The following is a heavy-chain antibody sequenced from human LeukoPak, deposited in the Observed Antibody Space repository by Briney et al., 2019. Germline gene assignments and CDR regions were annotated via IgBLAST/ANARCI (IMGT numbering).Heavy chain of an antibody. CDR3: ARVLTNTFGGVISN. Sequence: ASVKVSCKASGYTFTSYDINWVRQATGQGLEWMGWMNPNSGNTGYAQKFQGRVTMTRNTSISTAYMELSRLRSDDTAVYYCARVLTNTFGGVISNWGQGTLVTVSS. J-gene: IGHJ4*02. V-gene: IGHV1-8*01. D-gene: IGHD3-16*02. CDR1: GYTFTSYD. CDR2: MNPNSGNT.